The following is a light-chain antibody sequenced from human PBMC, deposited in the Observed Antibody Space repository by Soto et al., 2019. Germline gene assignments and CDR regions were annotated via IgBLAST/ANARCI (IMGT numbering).Light chain of an antibody. J-gene: IGKJ4*01. CDR3: QQSYSTPLT. CDR1: QTISSY. V-gene: IGKV1-39*01. Sequence: DIQMTQSPSSLSASVGDKVTITCRASQTISSYLNWYQQKPGKAPELLISAASSLQSGVPSRFSGSASGTDFTLTIRSLQPEEFATYYCQQSYSTPLTFGGGTKVEIK. CDR2: AAS.